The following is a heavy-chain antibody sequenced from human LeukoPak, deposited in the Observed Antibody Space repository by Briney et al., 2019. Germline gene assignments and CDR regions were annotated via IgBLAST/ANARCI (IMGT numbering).Heavy chain of an antibody. Sequence: EASVKVSCKASGYTFTSYDINWVRQATGQGLEWMGWMNPNSGNTGYAQKFQGRVTMTRNTSISTAYVELSSLRSEDTAVYYCARGLRSDPLSGHYWGQGTLVTVSS. CDR1: GYTFTSYD. CDR2: MNPNSGNT. J-gene: IGHJ4*02. CDR3: ARGLRSDPLSGHY. V-gene: IGHV1-8*01.